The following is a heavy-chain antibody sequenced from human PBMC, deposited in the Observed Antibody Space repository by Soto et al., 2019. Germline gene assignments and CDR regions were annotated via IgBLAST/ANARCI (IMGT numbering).Heavy chain of an antibody. CDR3: AKCPNDFWSGYLGGSGWFDP. J-gene: IGHJ5*02. V-gene: IGHV3-30*18. D-gene: IGHD3-3*01. CDR2: ISYDGSNK. CDR1: GFTFSSYG. Sequence: GGSLRLSCAASGFTFSSYGMHWVRQAPGKGLEWVAVISYDGSNKYYADSVKGRFTISRDNSKNTLYLQMNSLRAEDTAVYYCAKCPNDFWSGYLGGSGWFDPWGQGTLVTVSS.